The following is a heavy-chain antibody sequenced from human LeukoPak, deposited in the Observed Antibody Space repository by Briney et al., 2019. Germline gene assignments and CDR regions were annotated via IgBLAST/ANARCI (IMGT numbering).Heavy chain of an antibody. V-gene: IGHV7-4-1*02. CDR1: GYTFTNYA. D-gene: IGHD3-3*01. J-gene: IGHJ5*02. CDR3: ARDPRPTYYDFWSGHPFDP. CDR2: INTNTGNP. Sequence: ASVKVSCKASGYTFTNYAMNWVRQAPGQGLEWMGWINTNTGNPTYAQGFTGRFVFSLDTSVTTAYLQISSLKAEDTAVYYCARDPRPTYYDFWSGHPFDPWGQGTLVTVSS.